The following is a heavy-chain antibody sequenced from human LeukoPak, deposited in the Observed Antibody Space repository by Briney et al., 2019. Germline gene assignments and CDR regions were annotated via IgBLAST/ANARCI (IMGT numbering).Heavy chain of an antibody. D-gene: IGHD3-10*01. CDR3: AKGLGTGSVLARPLHY. CDR1: GYTFTDYY. J-gene: IGHJ4*02. V-gene: IGHV3-30*18. Sequence: GASVNVSCKASGYTFTDYYMHWVRQAPDKGLQWVAVISSDGYRTDYPDSVRGRFTISRDNFKNTVDLQMISVTAEDTAMYFCAKGLGTGSVLARPLHYWGQGTLVTVSS. CDR2: ISSDGYRT.